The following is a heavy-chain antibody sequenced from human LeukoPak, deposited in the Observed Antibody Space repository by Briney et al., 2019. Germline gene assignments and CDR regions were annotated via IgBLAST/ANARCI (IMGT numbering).Heavy chain of an antibody. J-gene: IGHJ4*02. Sequence: SETLSLTCAVYGGSFSGYYWSWIRQPPEKGLEWIGEINHSGSTNYNPSLKSRVTISVDTSKNQFSLKLSSVTAADTAVYYCARKGGSYLFAYWGQGTLVTVSS. D-gene: IGHD1-26*01. CDR2: INHSGST. CDR1: GGSFSGYY. CDR3: ARKGGSYLFAY. V-gene: IGHV4-34*01.